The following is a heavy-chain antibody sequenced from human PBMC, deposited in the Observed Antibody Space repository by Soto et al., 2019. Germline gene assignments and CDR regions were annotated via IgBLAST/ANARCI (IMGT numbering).Heavy chain of an antibody. CDR1: GGTFSSYA. CDR2: IIPIFGTA. D-gene: IGHD7-27*01. V-gene: IGHV1-69*13. Sequence: ASVKVSCKASGGTFSSYAISWVRQAPGQGLEWMGGIIPIFGTANYAQKFQGRVTITADESTSTAYMELSSLRSEDTAVYYCARGPPPRAYETDWGYYYYGMDVWGQGTTVTVSS. CDR3: ARGPPPRAYETDWGYYYYGMDV. J-gene: IGHJ6*02.